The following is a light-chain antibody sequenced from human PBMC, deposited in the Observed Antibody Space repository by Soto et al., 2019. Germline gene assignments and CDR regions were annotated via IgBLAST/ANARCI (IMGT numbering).Light chain of an antibody. CDR3: AAWDDSLSGVV. Sequence: QSVLTQPPSASGTPGQRVTMSCSGSRSNIGSNYVYWYQQLPGAAPKLLIYSNNHRPSGVPDRFSGSKSGTSASLAISGLRPDDEADYHCAAWDDSLSGVVFGGGTKLTVL. CDR1: RSNIGSNY. J-gene: IGLJ2*01. V-gene: IGLV1-47*02. CDR2: SNN.